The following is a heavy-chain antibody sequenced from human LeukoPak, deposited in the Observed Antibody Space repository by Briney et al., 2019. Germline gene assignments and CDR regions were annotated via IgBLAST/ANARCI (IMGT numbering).Heavy chain of an antibody. Sequence: ASVKVSCKASGYTFTSYGISWVRQAPGQGLEWMGWISAYNGNTNYAQKLQGRVTMTTDTSTSTAYMELRSLRSDDTAVYYCARIHLSSGYYPSWAFDIWGQGTMVTVSS. CDR1: GYTFTSYG. D-gene: IGHD3-22*01. J-gene: IGHJ3*02. V-gene: IGHV1-18*01. CDR3: ARIHLSSGYYPSWAFDI. CDR2: ISAYNGNT.